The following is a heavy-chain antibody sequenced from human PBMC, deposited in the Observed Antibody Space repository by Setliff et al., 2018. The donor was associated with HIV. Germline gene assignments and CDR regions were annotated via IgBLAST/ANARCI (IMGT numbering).Heavy chain of an antibody. J-gene: IGHJ6*02. CDR3: ARDGSRTTGATGYYYGLDV. V-gene: IGHV4-30-4*08. Sequence: PSETLSLTCTVSGASVSNGDYYWSWIRQTPGKGLEWIGYIYYIGSTYYNSSLKSRLTISVDTSKNQFSLRLRSVTAADTAKYYCARDGSRTTGATGYYYGLDVWGQGTTVTVSS. D-gene: IGHD1-1*01. CDR2: IYYIGST. CDR1: GASVSNGDYY.